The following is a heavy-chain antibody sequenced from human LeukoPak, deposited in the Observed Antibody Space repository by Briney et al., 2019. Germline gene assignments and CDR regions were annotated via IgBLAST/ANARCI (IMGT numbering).Heavy chain of an antibody. J-gene: IGHJ4*02. CDR2: IYPGDSDT. CDR3: TRGRRDCSSTSCYFEY. V-gene: IGHV5-51*01. CDR1: GYSFSSYW. Sequence: GESLKISCKGSGYSFSSYWIVWVRQMPGKGLEWMGIIYPGDSDTRYSPSFQGQVTISADKSISTAYLQWSSLKASDSAMYYCTRGRRDCSSTSCYFEYWGQGTLVTVSP. D-gene: IGHD2-2*01.